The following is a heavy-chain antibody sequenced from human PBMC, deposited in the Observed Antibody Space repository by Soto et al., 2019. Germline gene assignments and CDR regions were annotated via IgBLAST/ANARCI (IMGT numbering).Heavy chain of an antibody. J-gene: IGHJ5*02. CDR2: INAANGDT. D-gene: IGHD2-21*02. CDR1: GYTFTSYG. Sequence: ASVKVSCKASGYTFTSYGIHWVRQAPGQRLEWMGWINAANGDTKYSPKFQGRVTITRDTSASTAYMELSSLRSEDTALYYCVIRHVSATAINWFDAWGQGTLVTVST. CDR3: VIRHVSATAINWFDA. V-gene: IGHV1-3*01.